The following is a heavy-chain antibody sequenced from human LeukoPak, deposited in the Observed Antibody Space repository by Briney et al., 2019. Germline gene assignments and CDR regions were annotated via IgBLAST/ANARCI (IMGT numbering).Heavy chain of an antibody. J-gene: IGHJ4*02. CDR2: ISSSGSTI. V-gene: IGHV3-11*01. CDR1: GFTFSDYY. Sequence: GGSLRLSCAASGFTFSDYYMSWIRQAPGKGLEWVSYISSSGSTIYYADSVKGRFTISRDNAKNSLYLQMYSLRAEDTAVYYCARDCYDYVWGSYRYTGFDYWGQGTLVTVSS. D-gene: IGHD3-16*02. CDR3: ARDCYDYVWGSYRYTGFDY.